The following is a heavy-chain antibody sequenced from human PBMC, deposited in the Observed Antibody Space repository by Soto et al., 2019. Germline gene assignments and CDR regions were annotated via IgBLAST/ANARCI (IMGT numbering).Heavy chain of an antibody. CDR2: ISAYNGNT. CDR1: GYTFTSYG. Sequence: ASVTVSCKASGYTFTSYGISWVRQAPGQGLEWMGWISAYNGNTNYAQKLQGRVTMSRNTSISTAYMELSSLRSEDTAVYYCAREGGYSYGFDYWGQGTLVTVSS. J-gene: IGHJ4*02. D-gene: IGHD5-18*01. CDR3: AREGGYSYGFDY. V-gene: IGHV1-18*01.